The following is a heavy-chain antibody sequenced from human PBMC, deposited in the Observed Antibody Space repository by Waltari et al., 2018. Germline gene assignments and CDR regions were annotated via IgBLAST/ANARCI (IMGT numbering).Heavy chain of an antibody. J-gene: IGHJ4*02. V-gene: IGHV3-23*01. D-gene: IGHD6-19*01. CDR1: GFTFSSYA. CDR3: AKGSGSSGSFDY. Sequence: EVQLLESGGGLVQPGGSLRLSCAASGFTFSSYAMSWFRQAPGKGLEWVSAISGSGGSTYYADSVKGRFTISRDNSKNTLYLQMNSLRAEDTAVYYCAKGSGSSGSFDYWGQGTLVTVSS. CDR2: ISGSGGST.